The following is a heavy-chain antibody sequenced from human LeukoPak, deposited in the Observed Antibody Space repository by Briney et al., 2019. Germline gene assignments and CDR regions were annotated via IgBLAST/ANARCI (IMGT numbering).Heavy chain of an antibody. Sequence: SVKVSCKASGGTFSSYAISWVRRAPGQGLEWMGGIIPIFGTANYAQKFQGRVTITTDESTSTAYMELSSLRSEDTAVYYCARGPRVHYYDSSGYYYFDYWGQGTLVTVSS. CDR3: ARGPRVHYYDSSGYYYFDY. CDR1: GGTFSSYA. CDR2: IIPIFGTA. V-gene: IGHV1-69*05. J-gene: IGHJ4*02. D-gene: IGHD3-22*01.